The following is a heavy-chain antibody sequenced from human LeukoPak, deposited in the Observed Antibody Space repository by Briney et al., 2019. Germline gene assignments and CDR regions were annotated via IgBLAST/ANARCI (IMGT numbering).Heavy chain of an antibody. J-gene: IGHJ6*03. CDR3: PKGLGSSGWYYYYYMDV. CDR1: GFTFSSYA. CDR2: ISGSGGST. V-gene: IGHV3-23*01. D-gene: IGHD6-19*01. Sequence: GGSLRLSCAACGFTFSSYAMSWVRQAPGKGLEWVSTISGSGGSTYYADSVKGRFTISRDNAKNTLYLQMNSLRAEDTAVYYCPKGLGSSGWYYYYYMDVWGKGTTVTVSS.